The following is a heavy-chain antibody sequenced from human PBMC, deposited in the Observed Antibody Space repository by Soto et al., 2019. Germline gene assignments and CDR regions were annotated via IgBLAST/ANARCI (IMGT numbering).Heavy chain of an antibody. CDR3: AKDFTAYLSSWFHL. Sequence: GGSLRLSCAASEFTFSSNAMHWVRQAPGKGLEWVSGITGSGSTTFYADSAKGRFTISRDNSKNTLYLHMSSLRAEDTAIYYCAKDFTAYLSSWFHLWGQGTLVTVSS. V-gene: IGHV3-23*01. CDR2: ITGSGSTT. CDR1: EFTFSSNA. J-gene: IGHJ5*02. D-gene: IGHD6-13*01.